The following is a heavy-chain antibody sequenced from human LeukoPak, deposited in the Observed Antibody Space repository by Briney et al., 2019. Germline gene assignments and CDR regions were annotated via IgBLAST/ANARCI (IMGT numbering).Heavy chain of an antibody. D-gene: IGHD4-17*01. J-gene: IGHJ3*02. Sequence: GASLSLSCAASGCTFSSYAMHWVRQAPGKGLEYVSAISSNGGSTYYANSVRGRFTTSRDNSRNTLYLQMGSLRAEDMAVYYCARGSGYGDYSQSTFDICGQGTMVTVSS. CDR2: ISSNGGST. CDR1: GCTFSSYA. CDR3: ARGSGYGDYSQSTFDI. V-gene: IGHV3-64*01.